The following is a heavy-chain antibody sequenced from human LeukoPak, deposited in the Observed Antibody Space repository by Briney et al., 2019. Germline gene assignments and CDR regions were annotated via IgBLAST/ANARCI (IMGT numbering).Heavy chain of an antibody. J-gene: IGHJ4*02. V-gene: IGHV1-69*05. D-gene: IGHD3-10*01. CDR3: ASSTSGSHYNGGFRENDY. Sequence: GSSVKVSCKASGGTFSSYAISWVRQAPGQGLEWMGGIIPIFGTANYAQKFQGRVTITTDESTSTAYMELSSLRSEDTAVYYCASSTSGSHYNGGFRENDYWGQGTLVTVSS. CDR1: GGTFSSYA. CDR2: IIPIFGTA.